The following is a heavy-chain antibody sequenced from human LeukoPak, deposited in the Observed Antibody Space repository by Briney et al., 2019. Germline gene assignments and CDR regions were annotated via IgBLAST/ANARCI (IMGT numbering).Heavy chain of an antibody. Sequence: PGGSLRLSCAASGFTFNNYWMNWVRQAPGRGLEWVANIKQDGSEKYPVDSVKGRFTISRDNAKNSLYLQMNSLRAEDTAVYYCARGGRRSYGDDAFDMWGQGTMVTVSS. J-gene: IGHJ3*02. D-gene: IGHD3-16*01. CDR3: ARGGRRSYGDDAFDM. CDR1: GFTFNNYW. CDR2: IKQDGSEK. V-gene: IGHV3-7*01.